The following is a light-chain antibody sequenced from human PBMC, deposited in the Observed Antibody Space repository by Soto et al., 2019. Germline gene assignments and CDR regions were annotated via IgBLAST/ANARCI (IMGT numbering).Light chain of an antibody. Sequence: QSILTQPPSASETPGQRVTISCSGGDSNIGSNDVFWYQRLPGAAPKLLIFNSNRRPSGVPDRFSASKSATSASLAISGLRSEDEADYYCASWDDPLSGIVFGGGTKLTVL. CDR2: NSN. V-gene: IGLV1-47*02. CDR1: DSNIGSND. CDR3: ASWDDPLSGIV. J-gene: IGLJ2*01.